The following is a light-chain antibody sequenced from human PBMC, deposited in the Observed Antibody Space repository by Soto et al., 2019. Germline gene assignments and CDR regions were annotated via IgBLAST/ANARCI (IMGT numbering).Light chain of an antibody. V-gene: IGLV1-40*01. Sequence: QSVLTQPPSVSGAPGQRITISCTGSSXNIGAGYDVHWYQQLPGTAPKLLIYGNSNRPSGVPDRFSGSKSGTSASLAITGLQAEDEADYYCQSYDSSLSGQGVFGTGTKVTVL. CDR1: SXNIGAGYD. CDR2: GNS. CDR3: QSYDSSLSGQGV. J-gene: IGLJ1*01.